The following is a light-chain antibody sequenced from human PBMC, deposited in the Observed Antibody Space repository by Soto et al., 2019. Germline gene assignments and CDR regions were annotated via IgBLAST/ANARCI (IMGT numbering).Light chain of an antibody. CDR3: QQYESYPYS. V-gene: IGKV1-5*01. J-gene: IGKJ2*01. Sequence: IQMTQSPSTVSASVGDRVTITCRASQSISSSLAWYQQKPGKAPKVLIYDASGLDSGVPSRFSGSGYGTEFTLTVSSLQPGDFATYSCQQYESYPYSFGQGTKLEIK. CDR1: QSISSS. CDR2: DAS.